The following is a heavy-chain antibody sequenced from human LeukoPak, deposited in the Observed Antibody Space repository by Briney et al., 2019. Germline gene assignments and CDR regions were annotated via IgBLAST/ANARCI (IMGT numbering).Heavy chain of an antibody. J-gene: IGHJ4*02. CDR2: ISGSGGST. CDR3: AKGMEYSSSQGVFDY. CDR1: GFPFSSYA. V-gene: IGHV3-23*01. D-gene: IGHD6-6*01. Sequence: GGSLRLSCAASGFPFSSYAMSWVRQAPGKGLEWVSAISGSGGSTYYADSVKGRFTISRDNSKNTLYLQMNGLRAEDTAVYYCAKGMEYSSSQGVFDYWGQGTLVTVSS.